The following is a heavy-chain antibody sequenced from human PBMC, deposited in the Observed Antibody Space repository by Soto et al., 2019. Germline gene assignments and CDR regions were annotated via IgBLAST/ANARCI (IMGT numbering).Heavy chain of an antibody. CDR3: ARDGSRFTWFDP. J-gene: IGHJ5*02. Sequence: QVQLVESGGGVVQPGRSLRLSCAGSGLTFSSYAMHWVRQAPGKGLEWVAVISYDGSNKYYADSVKGRFTISRDNSKNTLYLQMNSLRAEDTAVYYCARDGSRFTWFDPWGQGTLVTVSS. V-gene: IGHV3-30-3*01. CDR2: ISYDGSNK. D-gene: IGHD1-26*01. CDR1: GLTFSSYA.